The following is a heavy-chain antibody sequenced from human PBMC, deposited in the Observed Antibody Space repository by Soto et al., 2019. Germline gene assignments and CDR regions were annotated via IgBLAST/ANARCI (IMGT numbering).Heavy chain of an antibody. CDR1: GYTFTGYY. J-gene: IGHJ6*02. Sequence: ASVKVSCKASGYTFTGYYMHWVRQAPGQGLEWMGWINPNSGGTNYAQKFQGRVTMTRDTSISTAYMELSRLRSDDTAVYYCARHGSRDIVVVPAALKYYYYGMDVWGQGTTVTVSS. CDR2: INPNSGGT. V-gene: IGHV1-2*02. D-gene: IGHD2-2*01. CDR3: ARHGSRDIVVVPAALKYYYYGMDV.